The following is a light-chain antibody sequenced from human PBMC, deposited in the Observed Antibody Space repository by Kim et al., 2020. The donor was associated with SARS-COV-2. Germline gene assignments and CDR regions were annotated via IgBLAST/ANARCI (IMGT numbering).Light chain of an antibody. CDR3: QQRSNFLT. CDR2: DAS. J-gene: IGKJ4*01. V-gene: IGKV3-11*01. CDR1: QSVSSY. Sequence: EIVLTQSPATLSLSPGERATLSCRASQSVSSYLAWYQQKPGQAPRLLIYDASNRATGIPARFSGSGSGTDFTLTISSLEPEDFAVYYCQQRSNFLTFGGVTKVDIK.